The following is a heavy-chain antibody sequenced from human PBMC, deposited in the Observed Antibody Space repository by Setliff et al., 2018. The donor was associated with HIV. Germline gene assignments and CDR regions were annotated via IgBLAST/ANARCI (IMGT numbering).Heavy chain of an antibody. CDR3: ARVRLYNTALDY. V-gene: IGHV3-30*04. CDR1: GFTFSSYA. J-gene: IGHJ4*02. CDR2: ISYDGSNK. Sequence: LRLSCAASGFTFSSYAMHWVRQAPGKGLEWVAVISYDGSNKYYADSVKGRFTISRDNSKNTLYLQMNSLRAEDTAAYYCARVRLYNTALDYWGQGTLVTVSS. D-gene: IGHD3-3*01.